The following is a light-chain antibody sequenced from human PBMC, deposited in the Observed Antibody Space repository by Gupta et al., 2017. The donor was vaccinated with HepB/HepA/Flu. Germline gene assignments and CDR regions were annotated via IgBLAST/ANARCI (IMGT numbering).Light chain of an antibody. CDR1: QSIGSS. CDR2: FAS. V-gene: IGKV6-21*01. CDR3: HQSSSLPLT. J-gene: IGKJ4*01. Sequence: EYVLTQSSDFQSVTPMDKVTITCRASQSIGSSLHWYQQKPDQSPKLLIKFASQYFSGVPSRFSGSGSGTDFTLTIDSLEAEDAATYYCHQSSSLPLTFGGGTKVEIK.